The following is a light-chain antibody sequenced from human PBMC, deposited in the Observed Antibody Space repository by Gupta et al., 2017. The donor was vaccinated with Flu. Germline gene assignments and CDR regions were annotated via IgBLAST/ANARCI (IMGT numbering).Light chain of an antibody. J-gene: IGLJ3*02. CDR2: RND. Sequence: QPVLTHSSSASETSGQSVAISCSRRRSNIGNNYVYWYQQFPGTAPKLLIYRNDQRPSGVPDRFSASKSGTSASLAISGLRSEDEADYYCATWDDSLSGWVFGGGSKLTVL. CDR3: ATWDDSLSGWV. V-gene: IGLV1-47*01. CDR1: RSNIGNNY.